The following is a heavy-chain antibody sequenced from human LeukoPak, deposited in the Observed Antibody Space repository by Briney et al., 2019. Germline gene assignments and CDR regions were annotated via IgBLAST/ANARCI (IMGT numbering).Heavy chain of an antibody. CDR3: ARQAGGVQLWFEF. CDR2: VFYTGET. J-gene: IGHJ4*02. CDR1: PGSIGGYY. D-gene: IGHD3-16*01. V-gene: IGHV4-59*08. Sequence: SETLSLTCSVSPGSIGGYYWSWVRQPPGKGLEWVGYVFYTGETDYNRSLRSRGTISVDASTNKVTLRLTSVTAADTAVYYFARQAGGVQLWFEFWGQGTQVTVSS.